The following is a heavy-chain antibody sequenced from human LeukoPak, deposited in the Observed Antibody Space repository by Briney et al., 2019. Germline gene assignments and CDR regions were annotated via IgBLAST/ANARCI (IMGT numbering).Heavy chain of an antibody. J-gene: IGHJ6*02. V-gene: IGHV4-34*01. CDR2: INHSGST. D-gene: IGHD4-17*01. CDR3: ARTFDYGDLGNGMDV. Sequence: SETLSLTCAVYGGSFSGYYWSWIRQPPGKGLEWIGEINHSGSTNYNPSLKSRVTISVDTSKNQFSLKLSSVTAADTAVYYCARTFDYGDLGNGMDVWGQGTTVTVSS. CDR1: GGSFSGYY.